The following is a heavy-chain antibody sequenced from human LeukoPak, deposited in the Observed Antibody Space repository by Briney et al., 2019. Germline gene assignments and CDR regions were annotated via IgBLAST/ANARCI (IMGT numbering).Heavy chain of an antibody. D-gene: IGHD6-19*01. CDR2: IYPGDSDT. CDR1: GYGFTSYC. Sequence: GVALKISCPGSGYGFTSYCIGWVRQMPGKGLAWMGMIYPGDSDTRYSPSFQGQVTISADKSISTAYLQWSSLKASDTAMYYCARQGIAVAGTTNYFGYWGQGTLVTVSS. V-gene: IGHV5-51*01. CDR3: ARQGIAVAGTTNYFGY. J-gene: IGHJ4*02.